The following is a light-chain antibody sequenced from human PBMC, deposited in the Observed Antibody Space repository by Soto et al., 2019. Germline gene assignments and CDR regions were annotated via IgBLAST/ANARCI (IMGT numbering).Light chain of an antibody. Sequence: EIVLTQSPGTLSLSPGERATLSCRASQSVSFTYLAWYQQKPGQPPRLLIYGASSRATGIPDRFGGSGSGTDFTLTISRLEPEDFAVYYCQQYGSSPETFGQGTKVEIK. CDR2: GAS. J-gene: IGKJ1*01. CDR3: QQYGSSPET. V-gene: IGKV3-20*01. CDR1: QSVSFTY.